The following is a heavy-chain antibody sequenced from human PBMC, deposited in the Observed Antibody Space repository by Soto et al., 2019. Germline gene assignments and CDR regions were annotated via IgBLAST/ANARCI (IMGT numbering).Heavy chain of an antibody. D-gene: IGHD6-13*01. J-gene: IGHJ4*02. Sequence: QVQLVESGGGLVKPGGSLRLSCAASGFTFSDYYMSWIRQAPGKGLEWLSYISTSSSYRNYADPVKGRFTISRDNAKNSLYLQMNRLRVEDTAVYYCAREGPGTSTWYVDSWGQGTLVTVSS. CDR1: GFTFSDYY. CDR3: AREGPGTSTWYVDS. CDR2: ISTSSSYR. V-gene: IGHV3-11*05.